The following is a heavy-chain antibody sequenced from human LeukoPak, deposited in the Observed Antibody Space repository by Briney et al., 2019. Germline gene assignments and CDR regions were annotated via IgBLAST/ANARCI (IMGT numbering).Heavy chain of an antibody. CDR1: GFIFRTYA. D-gene: IGHD4-11*01. Sequence: GGSLRLSCAASGFIFRTYAMSWVRQAPGKGLEWVSALNGSGDKTFYADSVKGRFTISRDNSKNTLYLQMNSLRAEDTAVYYCAKDLNYGFDYWGQGTLVTVSS. CDR3: AKDLNYGFDY. V-gene: IGHV3-23*01. J-gene: IGHJ4*02. CDR2: LNGSGDKT.